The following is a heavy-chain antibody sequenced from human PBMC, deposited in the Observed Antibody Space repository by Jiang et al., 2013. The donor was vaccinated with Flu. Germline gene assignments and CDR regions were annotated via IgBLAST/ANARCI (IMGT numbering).Heavy chain of an antibody. D-gene: IGHD2-2*01. J-gene: IGHJ1*01. CDR1: GFTFSSYW. CDR3: ARDCSSTSCLAEYFQH. V-gene: IGHV3-7*03. CDR2: IKQDGSEK. Sequence: QLVESGGGLVQPGGSLRLSCAASGFTFSSYWMSWVRQAPGKGLEWVANIKQDGSEKYYVDSVKGRFTISRDNAKNSLYLQMNSLRAEDTAVYYCARDCSSTSCLAEYFQHWGQGTLVTVSS.